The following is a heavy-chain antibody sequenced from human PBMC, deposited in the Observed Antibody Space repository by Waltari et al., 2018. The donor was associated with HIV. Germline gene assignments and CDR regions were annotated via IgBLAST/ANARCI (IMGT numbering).Heavy chain of an antibody. CDR2: VDPEDGET. Sequence: EVQLVQSGAEVKKPGATVKISCKVSGYTFTDYYMPWVQQAPGKGLEWMGLVDPEDGETIYAEKFQGRVTITADTSTDTAYMELSSLRSEDTAVYYCATDPNKRADTAMGPPRGYWGQGTLVTVSS. CDR1: GYTFTDYY. J-gene: IGHJ4*02. V-gene: IGHV1-69-2*01. D-gene: IGHD5-18*01. CDR3: ATDPNKRADTAMGPPRGY.